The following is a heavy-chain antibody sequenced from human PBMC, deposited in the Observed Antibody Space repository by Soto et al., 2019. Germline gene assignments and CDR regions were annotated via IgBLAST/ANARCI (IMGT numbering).Heavy chain of an antibody. CDR3: ARDGGAVAGTGYFDY. J-gene: IGHJ4*02. CDR1: GFTFSSYG. D-gene: IGHD6-19*01. CDR2: IWYDGSNK. Sequence: ESGGGVVQPGRSLRLSCAASGFTFSSYGMHWVRQAPGKGLEWVAVIWYDGSNKYYADSVKGRFTISRDNSKNTLYLQMNSLRAEDTAVYYCARDGGAVAGTGYFDYWGQGTLVTVSS. V-gene: IGHV3-33*01.